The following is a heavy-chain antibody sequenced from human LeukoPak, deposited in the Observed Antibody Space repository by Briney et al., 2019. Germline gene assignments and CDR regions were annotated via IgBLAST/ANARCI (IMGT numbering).Heavy chain of an antibody. J-gene: IGHJ3*02. D-gene: IGHD5-12*01. CDR3: ATGIVAGTFDI. V-gene: IGHV4-59*01. CDR2: ISNSGSS. Sequence: SETLSLTCTVSGGSISSYYWSWIRQPPGKGLEWIGYISNSGSSNYNPSLKSRVTISVDTSKKQFSLKLTSVTAADTAVYYCATGIVAGTFDIWGQGTIVTVSS. CDR1: GGSISSYY.